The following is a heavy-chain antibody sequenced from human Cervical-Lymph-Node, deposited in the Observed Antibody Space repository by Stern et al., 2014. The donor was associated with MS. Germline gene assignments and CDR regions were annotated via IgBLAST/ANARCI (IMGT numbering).Heavy chain of an antibody. CDR2: ISDIVDRT. CDR1: GFTFNTYG. CDR3: VRDPPLDARFLGLDP. J-gene: IGHJ5*02. D-gene: IGHD3-3*01. V-gene: IGHV3-23*04. Sequence: EVQLVESGGGLVPPGGSLRLSCTVSGFTFNTYGMSWVRQAPGMWLEWISAISDIVDRTYYADSVQGRFTISRDNSKNTLYLQMNSLSAEDTAVYYCVRDPPLDARFLGLDPWGQGTLVTVSS.